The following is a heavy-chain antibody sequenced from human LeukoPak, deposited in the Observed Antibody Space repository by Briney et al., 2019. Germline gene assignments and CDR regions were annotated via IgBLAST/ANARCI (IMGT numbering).Heavy chain of an antibody. CDR2: MNPNSGNT. Sequence: ASVKVSCKASGYTFVNYDINWVRQTTGQGLEWLGWMNPNSGNTGYAQKFQGRVTFTRDTSINTAYMELSSLRPEDTAMYYCARRFSSSSYYVAFHIWGQGTLVTVSS. CDR1: GYTFVNYD. V-gene: IGHV1-8*03. J-gene: IGHJ3*02. CDR3: ARRFSSSSYYVAFHI. D-gene: IGHD6-6*01.